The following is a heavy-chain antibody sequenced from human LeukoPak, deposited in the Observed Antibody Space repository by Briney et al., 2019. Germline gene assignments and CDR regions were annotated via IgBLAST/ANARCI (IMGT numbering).Heavy chain of an antibody. Sequence: SETLSLTCAVYVGSFSGYYWSWIRQPPGKGLEWIGEINHSGSTNYNSSLKSRVTISVDTSKNQFSLKLSSVTAADTAVHYCARGYYGSGSHCCHMDVWGKGTTITVS. CDR2: INHSGST. V-gene: IGHV4-34*01. D-gene: IGHD3-10*01. J-gene: IGHJ6*03. CDR3: ARGYYGSGSHCCHMDV. CDR1: VGSFSGYY.